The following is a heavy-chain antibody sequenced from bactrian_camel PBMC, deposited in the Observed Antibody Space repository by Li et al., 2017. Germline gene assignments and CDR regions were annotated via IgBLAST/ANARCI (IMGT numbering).Heavy chain of an antibody. CDR3: ATDYGLGVFGY. D-gene: IGHD5*01. CDR1: EAAYSDSC. CDR2: INSEGGST. V-gene: IGHV3S40*01. Sequence: DVQLVESGGGSVQAGGFLRLSCAASEAAYSDSCMGWFRQAPGKGREGIAGINSEGGSTAYSDSVKGRFTISRDNAKNTAYLETNTLKSEDTALYYCATDYGLGVFGYWGQGTQVTVS. J-gene: IGHJ6*01.